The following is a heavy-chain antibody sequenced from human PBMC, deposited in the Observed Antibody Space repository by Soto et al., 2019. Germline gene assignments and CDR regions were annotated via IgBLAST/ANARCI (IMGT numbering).Heavy chain of an antibody. D-gene: IGHD6-6*01. CDR3: ARESRFTSIADH. CDR1: GFTFSSYA. J-gene: IGHJ4*02. CDR2: ISYDGSNK. Sequence: PGGSLRLSCAASGFTFSSYAMHWVRQAPGKGLEWVAVISYDGSNKYYADSVKGRFTISRDNSKNTLYLQMNSLRAEDTAVYYCARESRFTSIADHWGQGTLVTVSS. V-gene: IGHV3-30-3*01.